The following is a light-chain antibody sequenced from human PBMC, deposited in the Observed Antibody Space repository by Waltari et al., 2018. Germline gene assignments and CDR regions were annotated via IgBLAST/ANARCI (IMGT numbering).Light chain of an antibody. V-gene: IGKV1-8*01. J-gene: IGKJ4*01. CDR1: QSVSTY. CDR2: AAS. Sequence: AIRMTQSPSSLSASTGDRVTITCRASQSVSTYLAWYQQKPGKAPKLLIYAASTLRRGVPLRFSGSGSGTDFTLSVSCLQSEDFATYYCQQSYSTLALTFGGGTKVEIK. CDR3: QQSYSTLALT.